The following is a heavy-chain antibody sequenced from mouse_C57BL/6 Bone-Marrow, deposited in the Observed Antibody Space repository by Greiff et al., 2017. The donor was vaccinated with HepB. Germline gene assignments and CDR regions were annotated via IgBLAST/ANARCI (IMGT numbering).Heavy chain of an antibody. CDR2: IYPRDGST. J-gene: IGHJ3*01. CDR3: ARFGYYGSSYGAWFAY. CDR1: GYTFTDHT. D-gene: IGHD1-1*01. V-gene: IGHV1-78*01. Sequence: VQLQESDAELVKPGASVKISCKVSGYTFTDHTIHWMKQRPEQGLEWIGYIYPRDGSTKYNEKFKGKATLTADKSSSTAYMQLNSLTSEDSAVYFCARFGYYGSSYGAWFAYWGQGTLVTVSA.